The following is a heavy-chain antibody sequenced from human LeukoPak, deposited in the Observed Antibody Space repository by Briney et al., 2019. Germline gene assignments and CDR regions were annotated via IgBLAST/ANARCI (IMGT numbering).Heavy chain of an antibody. V-gene: IGHV1-69*01. CDR3: ARGSRYSNTLFDY. CDR1: GGTFSNYA. J-gene: IGHJ4*02. CDR2: IIPIFGTT. D-gene: IGHD4-11*01. Sequence: SVKVSCKASGGTFSNYAIGLVRQAPGQGLEWVGGIIPIFGTTAYAQNLQGRVTITADGSTSTAWMKLSNLRSEDTAVYYCARGSRYSNTLFDYWGQGTLVTASS.